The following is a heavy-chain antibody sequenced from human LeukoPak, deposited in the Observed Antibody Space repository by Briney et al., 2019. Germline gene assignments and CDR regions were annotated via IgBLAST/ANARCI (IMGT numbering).Heavy chain of an antibody. Sequence: GGSLRLSCVASGFTFSSYWMTWVRQAPGKGLEWVANIKTDGSQIYYVDSVKGRFTISRDNAKNTLYLQMNSLRAEDTAVYYCAKASAMIVVVSKHFDYWGQGTLVTVSS. V-gene: IGHV3-7*03. CDR3: AKASAMIVVVSKHFDY. CDR2: IKTDGSQI. CDR1: GFTFSSYW. D-gene: IGHD3-22*01. J-gene: IGHJ4*02.